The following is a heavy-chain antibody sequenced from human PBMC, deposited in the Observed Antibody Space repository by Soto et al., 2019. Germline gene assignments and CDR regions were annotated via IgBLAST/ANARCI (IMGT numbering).Heavy chain of an antibody. Sequence: GGSLRLSCAASGFTFSSYWMSWVRQAPGKGLEWVANIKQDGSEKYYVDSVKGRFTISRDNAKNSLYLQMNSLRAEDTAVYYCARDYYDSSSGQGDYWGQGTLVTVSS. V-gene: IGHV3-7*01. CDR2: IKQDGSEK. CDR1: GFTFSSYW. D-gene: IGHD3-22*01. CDR3: ARDYYDSSSGQGDY. J-gene: IGHJ4*02.